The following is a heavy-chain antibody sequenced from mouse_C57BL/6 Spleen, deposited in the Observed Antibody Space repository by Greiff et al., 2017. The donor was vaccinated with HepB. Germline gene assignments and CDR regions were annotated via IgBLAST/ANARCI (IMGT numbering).Heavy chain of an antibody. V-gene: IGHV1-64*01. CDR3: ALYYSNFLFAY. J-gene: IGHJ3*01. D-gene: IGHD2-5*01. CDR1: GYTFTSYW. Sequence: QVQLQQPGAELVKPGASVKLSCKASGYTFTSYWMHWVKQRPGQGLEWIGMIHPNSGSTNYNEKFKSKATLTVDKSSSTAYMQLSSLTSEYSAVYYCALYYSNFLFAYWGQGTLVTVSA. CDR2: IHPNSGST.